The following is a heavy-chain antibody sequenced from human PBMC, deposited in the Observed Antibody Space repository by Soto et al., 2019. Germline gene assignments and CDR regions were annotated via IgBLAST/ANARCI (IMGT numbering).Heavy chain of an antibody. D-gene: IGHD1-26*01. CDR1: GGSISSGGYY. V-gene: IGHV4-31*03. CDR3: ARDSGSYYDYYYYYGMDV. Sequence: SETLSLTCTVSGGSISSGGYYWIWIRHHPGKGLEWIGYIYYSGSTYYNPSLKSRVTISVDTSKNQFSLRLSSVTAADTAVYYCARDSGSYYDYYYYYGMDVWGQGTTGTVSS. CDR2: IYYSGST. J-gene: IGHJ6*02.